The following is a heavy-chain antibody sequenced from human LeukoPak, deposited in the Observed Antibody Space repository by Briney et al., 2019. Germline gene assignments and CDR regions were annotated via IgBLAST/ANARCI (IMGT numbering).Heavy chain of an antibody. V-gene: IGHV3-23*01. CDR2: ISGSGGST. CDR1: GFTFSSYA. CDR3: GNNPCSSTSCPGGYYYYGMDV. D-gene: IGHD2-2*01. J-gene: IGHJ6*04. Sequence: PGGSLRLSCAASGFTFSSYAMSWVRQAPGKGLEWVSAISGSGGSTYHADSVKGRFTISRDNSKNTLYLQMNSLRAEDTAVYYCGNNPCSSTSCPGGYYYYGMDVWGKGTTVTVSS.